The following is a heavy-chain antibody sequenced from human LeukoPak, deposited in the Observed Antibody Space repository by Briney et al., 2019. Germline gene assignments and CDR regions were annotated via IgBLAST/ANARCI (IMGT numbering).Heavy chain of an antibody. J-gene: IGHJ3*02. CDR3: AADPTYDILTGYMMGDAFDI. Sequence: SVTVSCKASGFTFTSSAMQWVRQARGQRLEWIGWIVVGSGNTNYAQKFQERVTITRDMSTSTAYMELSSLRSEDTAVYYCAADPTYDILTGYMMGDAFDIWGQGTMVTVSS. V-gene: IGHV1-58*02. D-gene: IGHD3-9*01. CDR1: GFTFTSSA. CDR2: IVVGSGNT.